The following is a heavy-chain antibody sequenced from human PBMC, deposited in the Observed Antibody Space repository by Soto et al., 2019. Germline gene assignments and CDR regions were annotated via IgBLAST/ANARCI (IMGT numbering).Heavy chain of an antibody. CDR2: IYYSGST. CDR1: GGSISSGGYY. CDR3: ARDSSSDIHWFDP. V-gene: IGHV4-31*03. Sequence: SETLSLTCTVSGGSISSGGYYWSWIRQHPGKGLEWIGYIYYSGSTYYNPSLKSRVTISVDTSKNQFSLKLSSVTAADTAVYYCARDSSSDIHWFDPWGQGTLVTVSS. D-gene: IGHD3-9*01. J-gene: IGHJ5*02.